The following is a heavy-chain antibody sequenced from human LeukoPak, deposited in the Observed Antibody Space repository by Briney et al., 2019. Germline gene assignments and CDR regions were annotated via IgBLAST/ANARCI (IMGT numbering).Heavy chain of an antibody. V-gene: IGHV3-7*03. D-gene: IGHD4-17*01. CDR2: IKQDGSEK. Sequence: GXSLRXSCAASGFTFSSYWMSWVRQAPGKGLEWVANIKQDGSEKYYVDSVKGRFTISRDNAKNSLYLQMNSLRAEDTAVYYCAKDDYGDYSFDIWGQGTMVTVSS. J-gene: IGHJ3*02. CDR3: AKDDYGDYSFDI. CDR1: GFTFSSYW.